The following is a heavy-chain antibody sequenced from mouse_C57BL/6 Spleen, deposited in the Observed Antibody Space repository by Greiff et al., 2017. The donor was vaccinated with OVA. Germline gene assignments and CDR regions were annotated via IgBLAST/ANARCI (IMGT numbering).Heavy chain of an antibody. J-gene: IGHJ2*01. CDR2: INPGSGGT. V-gene: IGHV1-54*01. CDR1: GYAFTHYL. CDR3: ARAGETTDY. Sequence: QVQLQQSGAELVRPGTSVKVSCKASGYAFTHYLIEWVKQGPGQGLEWIGVINPGSGGTNYTEKLKGQATMTADKSYSTAYMQLSSLTSEDSAVEFCARAGETTDYWGQGTTLAVSS.